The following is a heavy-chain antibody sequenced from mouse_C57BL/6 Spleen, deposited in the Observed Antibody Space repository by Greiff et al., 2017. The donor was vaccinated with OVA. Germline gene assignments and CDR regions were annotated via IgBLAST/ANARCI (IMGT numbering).Heavy chain of an antibody. CDR3: ARGSSYRDWYFDV. V-gene: IGHV5-4*01. CDR1: GFTFSSYA. J-gene: IGHJ1*03. D-gene: IGHD1-1*01. CDR2: ISDGGSYT. Sequence: EVQRVESGGGLVKPGGSLKLSCAASGFTFSSYAMSWVRQTPEKRLEWVATISDGGSYTYYPDNVKGRFTISRDNAKNNLYLQMSHLKSEDTAMYYCARGSSYRDWYFDVWGTGTTVTVSS.